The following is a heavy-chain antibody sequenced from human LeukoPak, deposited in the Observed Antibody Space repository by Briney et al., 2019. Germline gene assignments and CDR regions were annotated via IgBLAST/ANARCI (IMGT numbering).Heavy chain of an antibody. D-gene: IGHD3-3*01. CDR1: GFTFSGYE. J-gene: IGHJ4*02. CDR3: ARERDDYYFDY. CDR2: ISRSGTII. Sequence: GGSLRLSCAASGFTFSGYEMNWVRQAPGKGLEWVSYISRSGTIISYADSVRGRLTISRDNAKNSLYLQMDSLRAEDTAVYYCARERDDYYFDYWGQGTLVTVSS. V-gene: IGHV3-48*03.